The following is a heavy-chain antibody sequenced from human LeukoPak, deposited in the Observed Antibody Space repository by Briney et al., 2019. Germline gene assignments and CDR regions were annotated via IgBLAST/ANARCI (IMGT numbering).Heavy chain of an antibody. CDR2: ISGSGGST. CDR3: AKDPANDYGDYYNYGMDV. CDR1: GFTFSSYA. Sequence: GGSLGLSCAASGFTFSSYAMSWVRQAPGKGLEWVSAISGSGGSTYYADSVKGRFTISRDNSKNTLYLQMNSLRAEDTAVYYCAKDPANDYGDYYNYGMDVWGQGTTVTVSS. V-gene: IGHV3-23*01. D-gene: IGHD4-17*01. J-gene: IGHJ6*02.